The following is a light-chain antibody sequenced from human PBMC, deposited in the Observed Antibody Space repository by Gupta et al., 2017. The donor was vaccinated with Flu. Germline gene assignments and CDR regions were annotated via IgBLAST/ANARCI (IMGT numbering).Light chain of an antibody. CDR2: EVS. V-gene: IGKV1-33*01. J-gene: IGKJ4*01. CDR1: QDITKY. Sequence: PSSLSASVGDRVTITCQASQDITKYLSWYQQKPGKAPKVLIYEVSNLEVGVPSRFNGQASGTDFTLTITNLQPEDVATYYCQQYDNVPLTFGGGTKVEIK. CDR3: QQYDNVPLT.